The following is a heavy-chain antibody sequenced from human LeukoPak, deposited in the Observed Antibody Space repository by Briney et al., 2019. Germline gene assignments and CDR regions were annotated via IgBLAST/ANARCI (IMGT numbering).Heavy chain of an antibody. D-gene: IGHD6-13*01. CDR1: GFTFSSYA. V-gene: IGHV3-23*01. J-gene: IGHJ4*02. CDR2: ISGSGGST. CDR3: AKAPSSSSSWDTYYFDY. Sequence: GGSLRLSCAASGFTFSSYAMSWVRQAPGKGLEWVSAISGSGGSTYYADPVKGRFTISRDNSKNTLCLQMNSLRAEDTAVYYCAKAPSSSSSWDTYYFDYWGQGTLVTVSS.